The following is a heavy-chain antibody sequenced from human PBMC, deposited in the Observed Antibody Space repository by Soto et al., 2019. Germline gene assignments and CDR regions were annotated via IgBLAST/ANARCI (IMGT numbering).Heavy chain of an antibody. J-gene: IGHJ4*02. D-gene: IGHD2-2*01. Sequence: QPGGSLRLSCTASGFTFGDYSMSWFRQAPGKGLEWVGSIRGKAYGGTTEYAASVKGRFTISRDDSKSIAYLQMNSLKTEDTAVYYCTRPVVPAAILTYFDYWGQGT. CDR1: GFTFGDYS. CDR2: IRGKAYGGTT. CDR3: TRPVVPAAILTYFDY. V-gene: IGHV3-49*03.